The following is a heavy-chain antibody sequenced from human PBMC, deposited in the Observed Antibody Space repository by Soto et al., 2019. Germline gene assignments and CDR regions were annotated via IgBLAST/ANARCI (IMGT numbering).Heavy chain of an antibody. V-gene: IGHV5-51*01. CDR3: AASIFYYGMDV. CDR2: IYPGDSDT. Sequence: GESLKISCKGSGYSFTSYWIGWVRQMPGKGLEWMGIIYPGDSDTRYNPSFQGQVTISADKSITTTYLQWSSLKASDTPIYYCAASIFYYGMDVWGQGTTVTVSS. CDR1: GYSFTSYW. J-gene: IGHJ6*02.